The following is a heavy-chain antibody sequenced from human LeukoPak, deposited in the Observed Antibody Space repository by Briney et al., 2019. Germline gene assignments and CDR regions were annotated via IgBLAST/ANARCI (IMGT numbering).Heavy chain of an antibody. CDR3: ASQTSYYYDSSGSYNWFDP. V-gene: IGHV1-2*02. CDR2: INPNSGGT. CDR1: GYTFTGYY. J-gene: IGHJ5*02. Sequence: ASVKVSCKASGYTFTGYYMHWVRQAPGQGLEWMGWINPNSGGTNYAQKFQGRVTMTRDTSISTAYMELSRLRSDDTAVYYCASQTSYYYDSSGSYNWFDPWGQGTLVTVSS. D-gene: IGHD3-22*01.